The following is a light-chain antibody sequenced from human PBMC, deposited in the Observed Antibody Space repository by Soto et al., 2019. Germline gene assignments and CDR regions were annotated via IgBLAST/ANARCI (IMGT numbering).Light chain of an antibody. CDR1: QSVSTY. CDR3: QQRSNWPWT. J-gene: IGKJ1*01. Sequence: EIVLTQSPATLSLSPGERATLSCRASQSVSTYLAWYQQKPGQAPRLLIYDASKRATGIPARFSGSGSETDFTLTIGSLEPEDFAVYYCQQRSNWPWTFGQGTKVEIK. V-gene: IGKV3-11*01. CDR2: DAS.